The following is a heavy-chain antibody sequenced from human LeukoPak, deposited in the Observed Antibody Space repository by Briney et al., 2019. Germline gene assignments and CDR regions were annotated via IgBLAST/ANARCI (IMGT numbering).Heavy chain of an antibody. CDR2: ISYDGSNK. CDR3: AKGPDGSGSYSFDY. V-gene: IGHV3-30*18. Sequence: GRSLRLSCAASGFTFRSYGMHWVRQAPGKGLEWVAVISYDGSNKYYADSVKGRFTISRDNSKNTLYLQMNSLRAEDTAVYYCAKGPDGSGSYSFDYWGQGTLVTVSS. J-gene: IGHJ4*02. D-gene: IGHD3-10*01. CDR1: GFTFRSYG.